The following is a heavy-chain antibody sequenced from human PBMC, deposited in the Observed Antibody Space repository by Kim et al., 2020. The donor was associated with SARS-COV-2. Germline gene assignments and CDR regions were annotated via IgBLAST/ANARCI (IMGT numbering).Heavy chain of an antibody. V-gene: IGHV3-23*01. CDR2: IIDTGGNT. J-gene: IGHJ4*01. CDR1: GFTFSDYG. D-gene: IGHD2-2*01. CDR3: TKATFCSSMDGFDS. Sequence: GGSLRLSCAASGFTFSDYGMRWVRQAPGKVLEWVAAIIDTGGNTYYADSVEGWFTITRDTSKNTGYLMMNGLRDETTAVYYTTKATFCSSMDGFDSWG.